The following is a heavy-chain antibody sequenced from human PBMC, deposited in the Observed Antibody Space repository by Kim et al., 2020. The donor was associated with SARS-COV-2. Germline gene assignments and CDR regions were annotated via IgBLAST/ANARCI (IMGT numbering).Heavy chain of an antibody. CDR3: ARGLRYSSSWNY. V-gene: IGHV1-8*01. D-gene: IGHD6-13*01. Sequence: ASVKVSCKASGYTFTSYDINWVRQATGQGLEWMGWMNPNSGNTGYAQKFQGRVTMTRNTSISTAYMELSSLRSEDTAVYYCARGLRYSSSWNYWGQGTLVTVSS. CDR2: MNPNSGNT. CDR1: GYTFTSYD. J-gene: IGHJ4*02.